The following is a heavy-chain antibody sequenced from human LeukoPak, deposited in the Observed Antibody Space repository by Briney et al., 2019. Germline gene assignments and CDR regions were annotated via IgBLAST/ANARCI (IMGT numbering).Heavy chain of an antibody. Sequence: KPSETLSLTCTVSGGSNSSYYWSWIPQPPGKGLEWIGYIYYSGSTNYNPSLKSRVTISVDTSKNQFSLKLSSVTAADTAVYYCARLRRCGGDCYEVDYWGQGTLVTVSS. V-gene: IGHV4-59*08. CDR3: ARLRRCGGDCYEVDY. CDR1: GGSNSSYY. D-gene: IGHD2-21*02. CDR2: IYYSGST. J-gene: IGHJ4*02.